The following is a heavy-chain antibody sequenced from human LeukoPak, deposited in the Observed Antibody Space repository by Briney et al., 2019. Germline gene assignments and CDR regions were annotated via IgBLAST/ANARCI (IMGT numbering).Heavy chain of an antibody. CDR1: GFTFSSYS. CDR2: ISSSSSYI. Sequence: GGSLRLSCAASGFTFSSYSMNWVRQAPGKGLEWVSSISSSSSYIYYADSVKGRFTISRDNAKNSLYLQMNSLRAEDTAVYYCARRGSYYQGNWFDPWGQGTLVTVSS. CDR3: ARRGSYYQGNWFDP. V-gene: IGHV3-21*01. D-gene: IGHD1-26*01. J-gene: IGHJ5*02.